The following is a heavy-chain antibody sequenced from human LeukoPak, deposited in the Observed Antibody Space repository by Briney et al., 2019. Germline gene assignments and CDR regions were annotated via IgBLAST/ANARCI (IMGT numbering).Heavy chain of an antibody. V-gene: IGHV3-33*01. Sequence: GRSLRLSCAASGFTFSSYGIHWVRQAPGKGLEWVAVIWSDGTNKYYADSVKGRFTISRDNSKNTLYLQMNSLRAEDTAVYYCAGNYGPYYFDYWGQGTLVTVSS. CDR1: GFTFSSYG. CDR2: IWSDGTNK. J-gene: IGHJ4*02. CDR3: AGNYGPYYFDY. D-gene: IGHD3-10*01.